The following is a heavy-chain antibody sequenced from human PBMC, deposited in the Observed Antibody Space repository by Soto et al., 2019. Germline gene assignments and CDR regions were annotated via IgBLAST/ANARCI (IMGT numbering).Heavy chain of an antibody. V-gene: IGHV4-34*01. CDR2: INHSGST. D-gene: IGHD6-13*01. CDR1: GGSFSGYY. CDR3: AGVLGSSSWYYYYYGMDV. Sequence: PSETLSLTCAVYGGSFSGYYWSWIRQPPGKGLEWIGEINHSGSTNYNPSLKSRVTISVDTSKNQFSLKLSSVTAADTAVYYCAGVLGSSSWYYYYYGMDVWGQGTTVTVSS. J-gene: IGHJ6*02.